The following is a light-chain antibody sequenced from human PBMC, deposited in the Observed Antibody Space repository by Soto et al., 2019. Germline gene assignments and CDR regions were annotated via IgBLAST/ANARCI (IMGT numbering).Light chain of an antibody. J-gene: IGLJ2*01. Sequence: QAVVTQPPSASGTPGQTVTITCSGSSSNIGSDYVFWYQQLPGTAPRLLIYRDIQRPSGVPDRFSGSKSGSSGSLAISALRSGDGAVYYCATWDGGLRGVVFGEGTKLTVL. V-gene: IGLV1-47*01. CDR3: ATWDGGLRGVV. CDR1: SSNIGSDY. CDR2: RDI.